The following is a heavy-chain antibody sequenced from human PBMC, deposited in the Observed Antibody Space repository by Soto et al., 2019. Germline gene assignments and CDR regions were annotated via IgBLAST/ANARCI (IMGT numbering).Heavy chain of an antibody. J-gene: IGHJ4*02. CDR1: GFTFISYW. Sequence: GGSLRLSCAASGFTFISYWMSWFRQAPGKGQEWVANIKQDGSEKYYVYSVKGRFTISRDNAKNSLYLQMNSLRAEDSAVYYCASARSPFDCWGQGTLVTGSS. CDR2: IKQDGSEK. CDR3: ASARSPFDC. V-gene: IGHV3-7*01.